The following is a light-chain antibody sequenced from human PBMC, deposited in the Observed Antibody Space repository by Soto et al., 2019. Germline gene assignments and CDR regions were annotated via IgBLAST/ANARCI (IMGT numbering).Light chain of an antibody. CDR2: KVS. V-gene: IGKV2-30*02. J-gene: IGKJ5*01. Sequence: DVVITQSPLSLPFTLGQPSSISCMSDQSLVHSDGIAYFSWFQQRPGRSPRRLIYKVSNRDSGVPARFSGSGSGTDFALKISRVEAEDVGVYYCMQGTHWPITFGQGTRWRL. CDR1: QSLVHSDGIAY. CDR3: MQGTHWPIT.